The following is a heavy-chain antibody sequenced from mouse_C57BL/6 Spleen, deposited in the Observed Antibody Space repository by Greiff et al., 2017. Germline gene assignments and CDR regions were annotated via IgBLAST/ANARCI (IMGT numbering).Heavy chain of an antibody. D-gene: IGHD2-2*01. CDR3: ARHDGYDSNYFDY. V-gene: IGHV2-6-1*01. CDR2: IWSDGST. CDR1: GFSLTSYG. Sequence: VQLVESGPGLVAPSQSLSITCTVSGFSLTSYGVHWVRQPPGKGLEWLVVIWSDGSTTYNSALKSGLSISKDNSKSQVFLTMNSLQTDDTAMYYCARHDGYDSNYFDYWGQGTTLTVSS. J-gene: IGHJ2*01.